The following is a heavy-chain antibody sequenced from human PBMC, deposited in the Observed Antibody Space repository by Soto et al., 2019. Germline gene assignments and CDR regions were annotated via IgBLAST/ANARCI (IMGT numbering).Heavy chain of an antibody. CDR2: IYYSGST. V-gene: IGHV4-30-4*01. D-gene: IGHD3-3*01. J-gene: IGHJ3*02. Sequence: QVQLQESGPGLVKPSQTLSLTCTVSGGSISSGDYYWSWIRQPPGKGLEWIGYIYYSGSTYYNPSLKSRVTISVDTSKNQFSLKLSSVTAADTAVYYCARSRGRFLEWLFGDAFDIWGQGTMVTVSS. CDR1: GGSISSGDYY. CDR3: ARSRGRFLEWLFGDAFDI.